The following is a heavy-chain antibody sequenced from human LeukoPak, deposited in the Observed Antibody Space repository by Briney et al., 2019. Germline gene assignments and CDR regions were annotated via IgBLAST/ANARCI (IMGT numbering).Heavy chain of an antibody. CDR2: ITGSGGST. D-gene: IGHD5-18*01. V-gene: IGHV3-23*01. CDR1: GFTFSSYA. Sequence: GWSLTLSCAASGFTFSSYAMSGVRQAPGKELAWVSGITGSGGSTNYAPPVRGGFPIYRAHSKNTLYLKMNSLRAEDRAVYYCARWDGYSYGPEAYGGRGPLVTVSS. J-gene: IGHJ4*02. CDR3: ARWDGYSYGPEAY.